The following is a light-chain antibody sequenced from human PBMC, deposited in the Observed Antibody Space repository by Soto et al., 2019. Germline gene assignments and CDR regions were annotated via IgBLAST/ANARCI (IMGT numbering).Light chain of an antibody. Sequence: NFMLTQPHSVSESPGKTIIISCTRSSGNIDSNYVQWYQQRPGSSPTTIIYEDNLRPSGVPDRFSGSIDSSSNSASLTISGLMTEDEADYYCQSYDNRRWVFGGGTKVTVL. CDR1: SGNIDSNY. CDR3: QSYDNRRWV. V-gene: IGLV6-57*01. CDR2: EDN. J-gene: IGLJ3*02.